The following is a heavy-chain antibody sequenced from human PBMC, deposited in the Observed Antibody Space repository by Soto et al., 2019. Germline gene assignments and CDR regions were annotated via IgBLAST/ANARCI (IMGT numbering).Heavy chain of an antibody. CDR1: GYTFGNYW. D-gene: IGHD5-12*01. CDR3: ARHGGYLSGSTSYRLGYYDF. Sequence: DSLKISCKGFGYTFGNYWIGWVRQVPGKGLEWMGIIYPGDSETTYSPSFQGQVTISADKSISTAYLQWSSLTVSDTAIYYCARHGGYLSGSTSYRLGYYDFWGQGTRVTVSS. V-gene: IGHV5-51*01. J-gene: IGHJ4*02. CDR2: IYPGDSET.